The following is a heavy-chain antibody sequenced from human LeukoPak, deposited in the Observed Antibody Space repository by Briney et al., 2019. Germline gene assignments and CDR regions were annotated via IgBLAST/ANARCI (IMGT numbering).Heavy chain of an antibody. V-gene: IGHV1-18*04. CDR2: ISAYNGNT. Sequence: ASVKVSCKASGYTFTGYYMHWVRQAPGQGLEWMGWISAYNGNTNYAQKLQGRVTMTTDTSTSTAYMELSRLRSDDTAVYYCARSGYSYLNYWGQGTLVTVSS. CDR1: GYTFTGYY. CDR3: ARSGYSYLNY. J-gene: IGHJ4*02. D-gene: IGHD5-18*01.